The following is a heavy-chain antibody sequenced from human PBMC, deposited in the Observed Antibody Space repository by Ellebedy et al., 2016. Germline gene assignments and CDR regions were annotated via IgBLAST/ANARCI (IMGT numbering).Heavy chain of an antibody. CDR2: ISPSTGSTI. D-gene: IGHD3-16*01. V-gene: IGHV3-48*02. Sequence: GGSLRLSXAASGFTFSSYSMKWVRQTPGKGLEWLSFISPSTGSTIYYAESVKGRFTISRDNAKNSVYLQRNSLRDEDTAVYYCTRGGLDNSFDVWGQGTMVTVSS. CDR1: GFTFSSYS. CDR3: TRGGLDNSFDV. J-gene: IGHJ3*01.